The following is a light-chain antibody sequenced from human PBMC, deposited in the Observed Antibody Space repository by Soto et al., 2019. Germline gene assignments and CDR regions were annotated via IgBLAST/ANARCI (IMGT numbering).Light chain of an antibody. J-gene: IGKJ2*01. V-gene: IGKV3-15*01. CDR1: QSVSSN. CDR2: GAS. CDR3: QQYNNWPSYT. Sequence: EIVMTQSPATLSVSPGERATLSCRASQSVSSNLAWYQQKPGQAPRLRIYGASTRATGIPARFSGSGSGSEFTITSNSLQSEDCAVYYCQQYNNWPSYTFGQGTKLEIK.